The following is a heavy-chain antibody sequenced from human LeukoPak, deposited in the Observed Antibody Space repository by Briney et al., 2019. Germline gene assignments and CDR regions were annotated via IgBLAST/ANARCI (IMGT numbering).Heavy chain of an antibody. V-gene: IGHV4-39*07. J-gene: IGHJ4*01. D-gene: IGHD1-26*01. Sequence: PSETLSLTCTVSSDSISNSAYHWGWIRQPPGRGLEWIGTIYYTGSTNYNPSLKNRLTMSVDTSKNQFSLELSSVTAADTAFYYCARHWFGGSLVFDYWGQGSLVTVSS. CDR2: IYYTGST. CDR3: ARHWFGGSLVFDY. CDR1: SDSISNSAYH.